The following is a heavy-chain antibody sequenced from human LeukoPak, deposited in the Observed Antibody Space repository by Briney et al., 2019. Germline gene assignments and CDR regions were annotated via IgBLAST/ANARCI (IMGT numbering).Heavy chain of an antibody. CDR1: GYTFTGFY. Sequence: ASVKASCKASGYTFTGFYMHWVRQAPGQGLEWMGWINPNSGGTNYAQKFQGRVTMTRDTSISTAYMELSRLRSDDTAVYYCARAFVTGPPLYYYYYMDVWGKGTTVTVSS. V-gene: IGHV1-2*02. J-gene: IGHJ6*03. CDR3: ARAFVTGPPLYYYYYMDV. CDR2: INPNSGGT. D-gene: IGHD1-20*01.